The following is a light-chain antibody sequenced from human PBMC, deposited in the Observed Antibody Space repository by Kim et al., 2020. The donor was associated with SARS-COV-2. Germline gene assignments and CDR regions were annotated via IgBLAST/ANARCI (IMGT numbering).Light chain of an antibody. Sequence: SSHRSCAGTRSDVDDYNYVSWYQHHPGKAPKLMIYEDTKRPAGVSYRFSGSKSGNTASLTISGRQAEDEAVYYCSSYTSSSGLMVFGGGTQLTVL. CDR3: SSYTSSSGLMV. J-gene: IGLJ3*02. CDR1: RSDVDDYNY. CDR2: EDT. V-gene: IGLV2-14*01.